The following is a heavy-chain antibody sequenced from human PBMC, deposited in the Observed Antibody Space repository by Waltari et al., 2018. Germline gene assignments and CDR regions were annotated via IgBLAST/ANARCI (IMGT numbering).Heavy chain of an antibody. Sequence: EVQLVESGGGLVQPGGSLRLSCAAPGFTFRRYRMSWVRQAPGKGLEWVANIKQDGSEKYYVDSVKGRFTISRDNAKNSLYLQMNSLRAEDTAVYYCARDQEYQLLPFDYWGQGTLVTVSS. J-gene: IGHJ4*02. V-gene: IGHV3-7*01. D-gene: IGHD2-2*01. CDR2: IKQDGSEK. CDR3: ARDQEYQLLPFDY. CDR1: GFTFRRYR.